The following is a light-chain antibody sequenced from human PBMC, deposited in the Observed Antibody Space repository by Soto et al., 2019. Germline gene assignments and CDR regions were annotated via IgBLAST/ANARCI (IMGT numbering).Light chain of an antibody. CDR1: SSNIGNNY. V-gene: IGLV1-51*01. CDR3: GTWDSSLSSVV. J-gene: IGLJ2*01. CDR2: DNN. Sequence: QSVLTQPPSVSAAPGQKVTISCSGSSSNIGNNYVSWYQQLPGTAPKLLIYDNNERPSGIPDRFSGSKSGTSATLGITGLQTGDEVDYYCGTWDSSLSSVVFGGGTKLTVL.